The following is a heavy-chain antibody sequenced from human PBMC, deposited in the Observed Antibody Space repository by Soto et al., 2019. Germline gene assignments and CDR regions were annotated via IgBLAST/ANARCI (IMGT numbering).Heavy chain of an antibody. CDR2: ISSSSSYI. CDR1: GFTFSSYS. V-gene: IGHV3-21*01. Sequence: EVQLVESGGGLVKPGGSLRLSCAASGFTFSSYSMNWVRQAPGKGLEWVSSISSSSSYIYYADSVKGRFTISRDNAKNXLYLQMNSLRAEDTAVYYCASHPRDSSGYWYYFDYWGPGTLVTVSS. J-gene: IGHJ4*02. D-gene: IGHD3-22*01. CDR3: ASHPRDSSGYWYYFDY.